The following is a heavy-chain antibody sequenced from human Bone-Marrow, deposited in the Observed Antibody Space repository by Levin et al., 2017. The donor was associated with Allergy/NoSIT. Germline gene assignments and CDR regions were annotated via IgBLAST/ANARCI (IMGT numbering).Heavy chain of an antibody. CDR2: LSYVGNEN. J-gene: IGHJ5*02. CDR1: GFTFSGNT. D-gene: IGHD1-26*01. Sequence: GGSLRLSCAASGFTFSGNTMYWIRQAPGKGLEWVALLSYVGNENYYIDSVKGRFTMSRDNSRNTFFLQMNSLRVEATAVYYCARVVGTGVISIILDPWGQGTLVSVSP. CDR3: ARVVGTGVISIILDP. V-gene: IGHV3-30*04.